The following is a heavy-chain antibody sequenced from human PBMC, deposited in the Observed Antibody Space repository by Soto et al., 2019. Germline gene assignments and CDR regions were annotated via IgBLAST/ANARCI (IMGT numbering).Heavy chain of an antibody. V-gene: IGHV1-8*01. CDR1: GYTFTSYD. CDR3: AREWSAAGHFYGMDV. J-gene: IGHJ6*02. D-gene: IGHD6-13*01. CDR2: MNTNSDDT. Sequence: ASVKVSFKTSGYTFTSYDINWVRQAPGQGLEWVGWMNTNSDDTRSAQKFRGRLTLTRDKSMRAVYMKLSNLRPDGSAVYYCAREWSAAGHFYGMDVWGQGTTVTVSS.